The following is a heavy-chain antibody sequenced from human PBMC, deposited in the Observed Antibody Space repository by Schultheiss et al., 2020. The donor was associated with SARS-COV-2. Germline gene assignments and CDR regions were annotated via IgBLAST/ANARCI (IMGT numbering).Heavy chain of an antibody. D-gene: IGHD5-18*01. CDR1: GFTFDDYG. CDR3: ARKSSDTAMAYYYYYYMDV. J-gene: IGHJ6*03. Sequence: GGSLRLSCAASGFTFDDYGMSWVRQAPGKGLEWVSDINWNGGSTGYADSVKGRFTISRDNAKNSLYLQMDSLRAEDTALYYCARKSSDTAMAYYYYYYMDVWGKGTTVTVSS. V-gene: IGHV3-20*04. CDR2: INWNGGST.